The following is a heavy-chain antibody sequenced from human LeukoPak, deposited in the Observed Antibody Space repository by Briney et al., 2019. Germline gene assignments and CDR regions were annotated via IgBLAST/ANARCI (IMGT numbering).Heavy chain of an antibody. J-gene: IGHJ4*02. D-gene: IGHD6-19*01. V-gene: IGHV3-33*01. CDR1: GFTFGAYA. CDR2: IWYDGSNN. CDR3: ARQVGNAGWYFDY. Sequence: GGSLRLPCAASGFTFGAYAMHWVRQAPGKGLEWVAVIWYDGSNNYHADSLKDRFTISRDNSKNTLYLQINSLRAEDTAVYYCARQVGNAGWYFDYWGQGALVTVSS.